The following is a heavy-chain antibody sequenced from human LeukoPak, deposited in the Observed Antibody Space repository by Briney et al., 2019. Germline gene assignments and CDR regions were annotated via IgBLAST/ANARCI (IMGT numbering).Heavy chain of an antibody. J-gene: IGHJ4*02. Sequence: PGGSLRLSCAASGFTFSSYNMNWVRQPPGKGLEWVSSISSSSGHIHYADSVKGRFTISRDNANNSLYLQMNSLRDEDTAVYYCARDPGTVADPDFDYWGQGSLVTVSS. CDR1: GFTFSSYN. CDR3: ARDPGTVADPDFDY. D-gene: IGHD6-19*01. CDR2: ISSSSGHI. V-gene: IGHV3-21*01.